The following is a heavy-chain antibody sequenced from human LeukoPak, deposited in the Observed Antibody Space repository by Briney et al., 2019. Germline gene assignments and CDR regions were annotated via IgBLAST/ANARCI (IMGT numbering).Heavy chain of an antibody. D-gene: IGHD5-24*01. CDR1: GYTFTDYY. CDR3: ARAPGHMATDRYFDL. V-gene: IGHV1-46*01. J-gene: IGHJ2*01. Sequence: ASVKVSCKASGYTFTDYYVRWVRRAPGLGLEWMGVINPGGGRTTYAQKFQDRVNMTRDTSTSTVYMELSGLTSADTAVYFCARAPGHMATDRYFDLWGRGTLVTVSS. CDR2: INPGGGRT.